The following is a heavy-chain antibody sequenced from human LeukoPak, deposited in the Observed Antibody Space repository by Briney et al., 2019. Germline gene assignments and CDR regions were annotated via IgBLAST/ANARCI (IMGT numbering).Heavy chain of an antibody. V-gene: IGHV4-39*01. CDR2: YYYTGTT. J-gene: IGHJ6*02. CDR1: DGSISSSSYY. Sequence: SETLPLTCTVSDGSISSSSYYWGWIRQPPGKGLEWIGAYYYTGTTYSNPSLKSRVTISVDTSKNQFSLNLISLTAADAAVYYCARHVVITTRGIITHYGLDVWGLGTTVTVSS. D-gene: IGHD3-22*01. CDR3: ARHVVITTRGIITHYGLDV.